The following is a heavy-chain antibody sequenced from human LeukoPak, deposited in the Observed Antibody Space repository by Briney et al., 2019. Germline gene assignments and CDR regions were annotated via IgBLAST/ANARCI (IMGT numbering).Heavy chain of an antibody. J-gene: IGHJ4*02. CDR3: ARDRTIAAAGTPDY. V-gene: IGHV1-18*01. Sequence: GASVKVSCKASGYTFDSYGINWVRQAPGQGLEWMGWISAYNGNTNYAQKLQGRVTMTTDTSTSTAYMELRSLRSDDTAAYYCARDRTIAAAGTPDYWGQGTLVTVSS. D-gene: IGHD6-13*01. CDR2: ISAYNGNT. CDR1: GYTFDSYG.